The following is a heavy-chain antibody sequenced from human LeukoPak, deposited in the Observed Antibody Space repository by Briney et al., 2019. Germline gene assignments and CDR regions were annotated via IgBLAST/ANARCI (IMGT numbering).Heavy chain of an antibody. CDR2: ISSSSSYI. V-gene: IGHV3-21*01. D-gene: IGHD6-19*01. CDR3: ASDSSGWYYFDY. Sequence: GRSLRLSCAASGFTFSSYSMNWVRQAPGKGLEWVSSISSSSSYIYYADSVKGRFTISRDNAKNSLYLQMNSLRAEDTAVYYCASDSSGWYYFDYWGQGTLVTVSS. J-gene: IGHJ4*02. CDR1: GFTFSSYS.